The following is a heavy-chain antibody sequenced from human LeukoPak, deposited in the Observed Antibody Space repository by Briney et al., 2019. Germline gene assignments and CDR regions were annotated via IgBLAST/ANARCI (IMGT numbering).Heavy chain of an antibody. CDR2: INPSGGST. CDR3: ARVEFVDILTGPYQQYYFDY. D-gene: IGHD3-9*01. Sequence: GASVNVSCKASGYTFTSYYMHWVRLAPGQGLEWMGIINPSGGSTSYAQKFQGRVTMTRDTSTSTVYMELSSLRSEDTAVYYCARVEFVDILTGPYQQYYFDYWGQGTLVTVSS. V-gene: IGHV1-46*01. J-gene: IGHJ4*02. CDR1: GYTFTSYY.